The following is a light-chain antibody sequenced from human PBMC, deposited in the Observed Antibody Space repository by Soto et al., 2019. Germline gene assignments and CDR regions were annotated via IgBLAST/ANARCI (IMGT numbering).Light chain of an antibody. Sequence: QTVVTQEPSFSVSPGATVTLTCGLSSGSVSTNNYPRWYQQTPGQAPRTLIYSTYTRSSGVPDRFSASILGNKAALTITGDQADDESDYYCVLYMCSGIWVFGGGTKLTVL. CDR3: VLYMCSGIWV. CDR1: SGSVSTNNY. V-gene: IGLV8-61*01. CDR2: STY. J-gene: IGLJ3*02.